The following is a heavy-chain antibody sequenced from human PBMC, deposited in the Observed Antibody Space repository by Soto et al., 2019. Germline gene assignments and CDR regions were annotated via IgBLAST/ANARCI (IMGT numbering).Heavy chain of an antibody. J-gene: IGHJ6*02. D-gene: IGHD3-10*01. CDR3: ARSAVWFGDLLYYYGMDV. CDR2: INSDGSTT. CDR1: GFTFSSYW. V-gene: IGHV3-74*01. Sequence: EVQLVESGGGLVQPGGSLRLSCAASGFTFSSYWMHWVRQAPGKGLVWVSRINSDGSTTNYADSVKGRFTLSRDNAKTTLYRQMNSLGAEDTAVYYCARSAVWFGDLLYYYGMDVWGQGTTVTVSS.